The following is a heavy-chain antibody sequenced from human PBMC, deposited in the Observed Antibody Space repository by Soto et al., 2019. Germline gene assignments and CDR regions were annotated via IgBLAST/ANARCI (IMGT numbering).Heavy chain of an antibody. D-gene: IGHD6-13*01. CDR3: AKRVFSSSWYYAFGF. J-gene: IGHJ3*01. V-gene: IGHV3-30*18. CDR2: ISNDGSDA. Sequence: QVQLVESGGGVVQPGRSLRLSCAASGFTFTNYGMHWVRQAPGKGLEWVADISNDGSDANYADSFKGRFTISRDNFENTLYLQMNSLRAEDTAVYYCAKRVFSSSWYYAFGFWGQGTMVTVSS. CDR1: GFTFTNYG.